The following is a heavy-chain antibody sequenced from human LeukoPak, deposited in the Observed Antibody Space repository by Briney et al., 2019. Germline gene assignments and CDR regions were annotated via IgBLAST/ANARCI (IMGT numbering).Heavy chain of an antibody. Sequence: PSETLSLTCTVSGGSISSYYWSWIRQPPGKGLEWIGYIYYSGSTNHNPSLKSRVTISVDTSKNQFSLKLSSVTAADTAVYYCARTEGYSMSYYFDYWGQGILVTVSS. V-gene: IGHV4-59*12. J-gene: IGHJ4*02. CDR1: GGSISSYY. CDR3: ARTEGYSMSYYFDY. CDR2: IYYSGST. D-gene: IGHD5-18*01.